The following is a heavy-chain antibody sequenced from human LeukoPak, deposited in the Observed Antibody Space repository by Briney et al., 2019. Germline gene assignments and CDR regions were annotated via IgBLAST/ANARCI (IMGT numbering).Heavy chain of an antibody. CDR1: GFTFSSYA. J-gene: IGHJ4*02. Sequence: PGGSLRLSCAASGFTFSSYAMSWVRQAPGKGLEWVSAISGSGGSTYYADSVKGRFTISRDNAKNSLYLQMNSLRAEDTALYHCARVGYYGSGGIIEEYYFDYWGQGTLVTVSS. V-gene: IGHV3-23*01. D-gene: IGHD3-10*01. CDR3: ARVGYYGSGGIIEEYYFDY. CDR2: ISGSGGST.